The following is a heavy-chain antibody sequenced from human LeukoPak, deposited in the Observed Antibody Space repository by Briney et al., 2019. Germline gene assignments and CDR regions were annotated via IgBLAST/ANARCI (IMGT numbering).Heavy chain of an antibody. J-gene: IGHJ6*02. D-gene: IGHD3-10*01. CDR2: ISSSSSTI. V-gene: IGHV3-48*01. CDR1: GFTFSSYS. CDR3: ARDCEWWGSGSYPTLLFRYYGMDV. Sequence: GGSLRLSCAASGFTFSSYSMNWVRQAPGKGLEWVSYISSSSSTIYYADSVKGRFTISRDNAKNSLYLQMNSLRAEDTAVYYCARDCEWWGSGSYPTLLFRYYGMDVWGQGTTVTVSS.